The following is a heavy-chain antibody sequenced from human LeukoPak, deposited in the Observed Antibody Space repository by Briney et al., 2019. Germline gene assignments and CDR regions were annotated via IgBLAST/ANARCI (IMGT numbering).Heavy chain of an antibody. CDR3: ARDRAWNYFDH. CDR2: ISNDGSRK. V-gene: IGHV3-30*03. Sequence: GGSLRLSCAPSGFTFSRHGMHWVRQAPGKGLEWVAIISNDGSRKYYAHSVAGRFTISRDNSKNTLYLQMDSLRAEDTAVYYCARDRAWNYFDHWGQGTLVTVSS. J-gene: IGHJ4*02. D-gene: IGHD3-3*01. CDR1: GFTFSRHG.